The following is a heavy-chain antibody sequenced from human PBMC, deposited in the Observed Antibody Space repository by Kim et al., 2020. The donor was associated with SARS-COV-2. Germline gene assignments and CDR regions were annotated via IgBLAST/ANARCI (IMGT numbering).Heavy chain of an antibody. V-gene: IGHV3-23*01. J-gene: IGHJ4*02. D-gene: IGHD3-3*01. CDR2: ISGSGVST. CDR1: GFTFSSYA. CDR3: AKDDTYYDFWSGYLSSHLNPDY. Sequence: GGSLRLSCAASGFTFSSYAMSWVRQAPGKGLEWVSAISGSGVSTYYADSVKGRFTISRDNSKNTLYLQMNSLRAEDTAVYYCAKDDTYYDFWSGYLSSHLNPDYWGQGTLVTVSS.